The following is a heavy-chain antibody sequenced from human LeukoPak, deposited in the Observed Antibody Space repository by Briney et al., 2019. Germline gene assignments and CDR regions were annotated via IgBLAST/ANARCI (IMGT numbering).Heavy chain of an antibody. CDR1: GDSISSYY. D-gene: IGHD5-24*01. CDR2: IYYSGGT. V-gene: IGHV4-59*08. CDR3: ARHVTISGAYDASDI. J-gene: IGHJ3*02. Sequence: SETLSLTCTVSGDSISSYYWSWIRQPPGKGLEWIGYIYYSGGTDYNPSLMSRVTISVDKSENQSSLKLSSRPAADTAVYYCARHVTISGAYDASDICGEGTMVTVSP.